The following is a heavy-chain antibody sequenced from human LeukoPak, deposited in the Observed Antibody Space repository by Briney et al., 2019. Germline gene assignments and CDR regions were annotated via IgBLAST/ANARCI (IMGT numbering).Heavy chain of an antibody. CDR2: ISSSGTTK. CDR3: ASNTLDYYYYMDV. J-gene: IGHJ6*03. CDR1: GFTFSDYY. V-gene: IGHV3-11*04. Sequence: PGGSLRLSCAASGFTFSDYYMSWIRQAPGKGLEWVSYISSSGTTKYYADSVKGRFTISRDNARNSLYLQMNSLRAEDTAVYYCASNTLDYYYYMDVWGRGTTVTISS.